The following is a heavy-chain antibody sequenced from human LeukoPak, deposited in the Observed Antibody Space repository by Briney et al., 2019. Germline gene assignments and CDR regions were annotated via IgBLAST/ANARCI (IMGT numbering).Heavy chain of an antibody. V-gene: IGHV3-23*01. CDR2: ISGSGGGSFGGTT. CDR3: AKELGSWHEGRFAY. Sequence: GGSLRLSCAVSGFTFSNYAMSWVRQAPGKGLEWVSAISGSGGGSFGGTTYHADSVKGRFTISRDNSKNTLYLQMNSLRVEDTALYYCAKELGSWHEGRFAYWGQGTLVTVSS. CDR1: GFTFSNYA. D-gene: IGHD3-10*01. J-gene: IGHJ4*02.